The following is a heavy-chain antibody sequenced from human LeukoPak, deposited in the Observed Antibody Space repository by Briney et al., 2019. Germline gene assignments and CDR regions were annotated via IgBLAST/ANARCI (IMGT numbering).Heavy chain of an antibody. D-gene: IGHD6-13*01. Sequence: PGGSLRLSCAASGFTFSSYAMSWVRQAPGKGLEWVSAISGSGGSTYYADSVKGRFTISRDNSKNTLYLQMNSLRAEDTAVYYCARVVGYSSSWYEDRGAFDIWGQGTMVTVSS. CDR2: ISGSGGST. V-gene: IGHV3-23*01. CDR1: GFTFSSYA. J-gene: IGHJ3*02. CDR3: ARVVGYSSSWYEDRGAFDI.